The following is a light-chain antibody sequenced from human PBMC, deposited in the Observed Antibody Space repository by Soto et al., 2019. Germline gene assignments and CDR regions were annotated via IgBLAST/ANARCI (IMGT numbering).Light chain of an antibody. CDR1: KLGNKY. CDR2: XXT. Sequence: SYELTQPPSVSVSPGQTATITCSGDKLGNKYTSWYQQKPGQSPVLIIXXXTRRPSGIPERFSGSNSGTTATLTISGTQAXXXXXXXXXXXXSSYXFGTGTKLTVL. V-gene: IGLV3-1*01. CDR3: XXXXSSYX. J-gene: IGLJ1*01.